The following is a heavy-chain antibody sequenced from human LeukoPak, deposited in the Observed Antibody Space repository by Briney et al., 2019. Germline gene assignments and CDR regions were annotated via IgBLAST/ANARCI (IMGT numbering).Heavy chain of an antibody. CDR2: ISGSGGST. D-gene: IGHD6-13*01. CDR3: ATTLAAAGLDDY. Sequence: RSLRLSCAASGFTFSSYAMSWVRQAPGKGLEWVSAISGSGGSTYYADSVKGRFTISRDNSKNTLYLQMNSLRAEDTAVYYCATTLAAAGLDDYWGQGTLVTVSS. V-gene: IGHV3-23*01. CDR1: GFTFSSYA. J-gene: IGHJ4*02.